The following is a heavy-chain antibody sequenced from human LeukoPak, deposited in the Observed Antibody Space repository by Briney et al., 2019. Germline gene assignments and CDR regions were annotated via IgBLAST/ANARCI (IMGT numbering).Heavy chain of an antibody. J-gene: IGHJ4*02. CDR2: IIPILGIA. V-gene: IGHV1-69*04. CDR1: GGTFSSYA. CDR3: ARGEAGSFDY. D-gene: IGHD6-25*01. Sequence: ASVKVSCKASGGTFSSYAISWVRQAPGQGLEWVGRIIPILGIANYAQKFQGRVTITADKSTSTAYMELSSLRSEDTAVYYCARGEAGSFDYWGQGTLVTVSS.